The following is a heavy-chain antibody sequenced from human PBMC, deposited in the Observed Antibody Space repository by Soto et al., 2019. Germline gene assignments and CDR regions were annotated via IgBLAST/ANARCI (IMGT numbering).Heavy chain of an antibody. V-gene: IGHV1-2*02. J-gene: IGHJ5*02. D-gene: IGHD1-1*01. CDR1: GYALTGHY. CDR2: ISPDSGAT. Sequence: ASVNGSCKAAGYALTGHYIHWVRQAPEQGPEWMGEISPDSGATRYAQKFQGRVTMTRDTSTSTAYIELRSLRSDDTAVYYCARVRNPLRYWFDPWGQGTLVTVSS. CDR3: ARVRNPLRYWFDP.